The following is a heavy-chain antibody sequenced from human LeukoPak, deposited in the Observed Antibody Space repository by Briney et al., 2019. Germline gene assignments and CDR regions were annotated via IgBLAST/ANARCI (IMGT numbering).Heavy chain of an antibody. CDR1: GGSISSYY. CDR2: IYYSGST. V-gene: IGHV4-59*12. Sequence: PSETLSLTCTVSGGSISSYYWSWIRQPPGKGLEWIGYIYYSGSTNYNPSLKSRVTISVDTSKNQFSLKLSSVTAADTAVYYCARGRAGPRYSGSYYQRWGQGTLVTVSS. J-gene: IGHJ4*02. D-gene: IGHD1-26*01. CDR3: ARGRAGPRYSGSYYQR.